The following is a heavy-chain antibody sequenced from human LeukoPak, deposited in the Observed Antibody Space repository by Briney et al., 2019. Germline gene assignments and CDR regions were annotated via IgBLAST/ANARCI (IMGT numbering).Heavy chain of an antibody. V-gene: IGHV3-23*01. CDR1: GFTFSSYG. J-gene: IGHJ1*01. CDR3: AKEPYDIPPFQH. CDR2: ISGSGGST. D-gene: IGHD3-9*01. Sequence: WGSLRLSCAASGFTFSSYGMSWVRKGPGKGLGWVSAISGSGGSTYYADSVKGRFTISRDNSKNTLYLQMNSLRAEDTAVYYCAKEPYDIPPFQHWGQGTLVTVSS.